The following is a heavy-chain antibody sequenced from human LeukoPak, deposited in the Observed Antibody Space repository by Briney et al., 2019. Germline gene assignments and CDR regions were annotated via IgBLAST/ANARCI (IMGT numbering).Heavy chain of an antibody. D-gene: IGHD2-2*01. CDR2: IYYSGST. Sequence: PSQTLSLTCTVSGGSISSGGYYWSWIRQPPGKGLEWIGYIYYSGSTYYNPSLKSRVTISVDTSKNQFSLKLSSLIAADTSVYSCARDRRGGGDCTSTSCEPSYWFDPWGQGTLVTVSS. CDR1: GGSISSGGYY. CDR3: ARDRRGGGDCTSTSCEPSYWFDP. J-gene: IGHJ5*02. V-gene: IGHV4-31*03.